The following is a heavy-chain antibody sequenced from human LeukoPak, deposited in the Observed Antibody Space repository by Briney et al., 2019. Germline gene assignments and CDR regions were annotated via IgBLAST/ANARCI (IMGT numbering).Heavy chain of an antibody. CDR3: AKDLEDSSRPYYFDY. Sequence: GGSLRLSCAASGFTFKDAWMTWVRQTPGKGLEWVSAISGSGGSTYYADSVKGRFTISRDNSKNTLYLQMNSLRAEDTAVYYCAKDLEDSSRPYYFDYWGQGTLVTVPS. J-gene: IGHJ4*02. CDR2: ISGSGGST. CDR1: GFTFKDAW. D-gene: IGHD6-13*01. V-gene: IGHV3-23*01.